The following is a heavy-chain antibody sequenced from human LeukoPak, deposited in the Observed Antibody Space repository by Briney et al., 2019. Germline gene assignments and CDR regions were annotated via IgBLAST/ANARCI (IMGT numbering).Heavy chain of an antibody. CDR2: ISGSGDNT. Sequence: GGSLRLSCAASGFTFSSYAISWVRQAPGKGLEWVSGISGSGDNTYYADSVKGRFTISRDNSKNTLYVQVNSLGTEDTAAYYCAKGSYYDSSGSFYFDYWGQGTLVTVSS. CDR1: GFTFSSYA. J-gene: IGHJ4*02. V-gene: IGHV3-23*01. CDR3: AKGSYYDSSGSFYFDY. D-gene: IGHD3-22*01.